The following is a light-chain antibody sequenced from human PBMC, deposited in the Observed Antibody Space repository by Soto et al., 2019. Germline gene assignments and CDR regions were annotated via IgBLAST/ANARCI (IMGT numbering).Light chain of an antibody. CDR3: QQYGTSPYT. J-gene: IGKJ2*01. CDR2: AAS. Sequence: EIVLTQSPGTLSLSPGERATLSCRASHSFSSNYLAWYQQRPGQAPRLLIYAASSRATDIPDRFSGSGSGTDFTLTISRLEPEDFAVYYCQQYGTSPYTFGQGTKLEIK. CDR1: HSFSSNY. V-gene: IGKV3-20*01.